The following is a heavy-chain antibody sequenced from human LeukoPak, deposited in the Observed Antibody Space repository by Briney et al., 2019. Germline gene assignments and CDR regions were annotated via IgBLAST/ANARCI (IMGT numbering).Heavy chain of an antibody. D-gene: IGHD2-8*02. V-gene: IGHV3-23*01. J-gene: IGHJ4*02. CDR2: ISGSGGHT. CDR1: GFIFNNYA. Sequence: GGSLRLSCAASGFIFNNYAMSWVRQAPGKGLEWVSGISGSGGHTHYVDSVKGRFTISRDNSKNTLYLQIYSLRAEDTAVYYCAKDICTRDNCLFYFDYWGQGALVTVSS. CDR3: AKDICTRDNCLFYFDY.